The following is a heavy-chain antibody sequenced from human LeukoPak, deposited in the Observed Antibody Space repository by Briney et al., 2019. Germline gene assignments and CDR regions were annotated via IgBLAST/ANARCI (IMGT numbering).Heavy chain of an antibody. J-gene: IGHJ5*02. V-gene: IGHV1-8*01. Sequence: ASVKVSCKASGYTFTSYDINWVRQATGQGLEWMGWINPNSGNAGYAQNFQGRVTMTRNTSISTAYMELSSLRSEDTAVYYCAITDGYSGYAWGQGTLVTVSS. CDR1: GYTFTSYD. CDR2: INPNSGNA. D-gene: IGHD5-12*01. CDR3: AITDGYSGYA.